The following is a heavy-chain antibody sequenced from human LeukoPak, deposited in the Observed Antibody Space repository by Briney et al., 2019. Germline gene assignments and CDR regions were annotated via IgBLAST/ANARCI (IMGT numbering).Heavy chain of an antibody. Sequence: GGSLRLSCAASGFTFSSYWMGWVRQAPGKGLEWVANIKQDGNEKYYVDSVKGRFTISRDNAKNSLYLQMNSLRAEDTAVYYCARDTGYSSSWYSDYWGQGTLVTVSS. CDR1: GFTFSSYW. V-gene: IGHV3-7*01. D-gene: IGHD6-13*01. CDR2: IKQDGNEK. J-gene: IGHJ4*02. CDR3: ARDTGYSSSWYSDY.